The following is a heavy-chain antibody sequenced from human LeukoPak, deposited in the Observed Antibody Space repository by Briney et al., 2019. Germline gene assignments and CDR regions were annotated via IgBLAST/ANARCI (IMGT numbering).Heavy chain of an antibody. Sequence: SETLSLTCTVSGGSISSYYWSWIRQPPGKGLEWIGYIYYSGSTYYNPSLKSRVIILIDTSKNHFSLTLSSVTAADTAVYYCARSDGYGLVGIWGQGTMVTVSS. J-gene: IGHJ3*02. CDR3: ARSDGYGLVGI. CDR2: IYYSGST. D-gene: IGHD3-10*01. CDR1: GGSISSYY. V-gene: IGHV4-59*12.